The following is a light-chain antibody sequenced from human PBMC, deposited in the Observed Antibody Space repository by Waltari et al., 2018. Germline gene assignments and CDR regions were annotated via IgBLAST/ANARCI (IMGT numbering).Light chain of an antibody. J-gene: IGLJ3*02. CDR3: AAWDDSLSGRV. Sequence: QSVLTQPPSASGTPGQRVTISFSGRSSTIGSNYIYCYQQFPGTAPKLLIYRNNQRPSGVPDLFSGSKSGTSASLAISGLRSEDEVDYYCAAWDDSLSGRVFGGGTKVTVL. V-gene: IGLV1-47*01. CDR1: SSTIGSNY. CDR2: RNN.